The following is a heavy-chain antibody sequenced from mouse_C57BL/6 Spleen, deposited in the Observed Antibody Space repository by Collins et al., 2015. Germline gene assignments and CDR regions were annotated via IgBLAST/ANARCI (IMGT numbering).Heavy chain of an antibody. CDR2: IYPGDGDT. Sequence: QVQLQQSGAELVKPGASVKISCKASGYAFSSYWMNWVKQRPGKGLEWIGQIYPGDGDTNYNGKFKGKATLTADKSSSTAYMQLSSLTSEDSAVYFCASRAYYSNSWYFDVWGTGTTVTVSS. CDR1: GYAFSSYW. D-gene: IGHD2-5*01. CDR3: ASRAYYSNSWYFDV. J-gene: IGHJ1*03. V-gene: IGHV1-80*01.